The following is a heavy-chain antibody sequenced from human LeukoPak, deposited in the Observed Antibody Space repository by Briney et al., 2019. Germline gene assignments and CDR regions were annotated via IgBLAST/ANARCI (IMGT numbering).Heavy chain of an antibody. CDR2: INPSGGST. V-gene: IGHV1-46*01. Sequence: ASVKVSCKASGYTFTSYYMHWVRQAPGQGLEWMGIINPSGGSTNYAQKFQGRVTMTRDTSTSTVYMELSSLRSEDTAVYYCARAQAKYDAFDIWGQGTMVTVSS. J-gene: IGHJ3*02. CDR3: ARAQAKYDAFDI. CDR1: GYTFTSYY.